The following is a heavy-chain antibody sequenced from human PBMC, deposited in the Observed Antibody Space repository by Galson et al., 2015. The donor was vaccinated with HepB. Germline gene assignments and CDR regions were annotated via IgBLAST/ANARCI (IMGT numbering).Heavy chain of an antibody. V-gene: IGHV3-20*04. CDR2: INWNGGST. D-gene: IGHD4-17*01. CDR1: GFTFDDYG. CDR3: ARGADYGDQYYFDY. Sequence: SLRLSCAASGFTFDDYGMSWVRQAPGKGLEWVSGINWNGGSTGYADSVKGRFTISRDNAKNSLYLQMNSLRAEDAALYYCARGADYGDQYYFDYWGQGTLVTVSS. J-gene: IGHJ4*02.